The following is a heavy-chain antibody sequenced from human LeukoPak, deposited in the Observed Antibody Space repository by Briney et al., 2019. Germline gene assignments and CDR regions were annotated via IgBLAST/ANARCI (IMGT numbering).Heavy chain of an antibody. Sequence: GESLKISCKGSGYSFTSYWIGWVRQMPGKGLEWMGIIYPGDSDTRYSPSFQGQVTISADKSIGTACLQWSSLKASDTAMYYCARTLYFDWHYYFDYWGQGTLVTVSS. CDR2: IYPGDSDT. CDR1: GYSFTSYW. J-gene: IGHJ4*02. V-gene: IGHV5-51*01. D-gene: IGHD3-9*01. CDR3: ARTLYFDWHYYFDY.